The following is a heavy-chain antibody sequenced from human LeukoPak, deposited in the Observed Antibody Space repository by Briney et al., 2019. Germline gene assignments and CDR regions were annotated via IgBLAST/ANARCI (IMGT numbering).Heavy chain of an antibody. CDR1: GGSISSGGYY. J-gene: IGHJ3*02. V-gene: IGHV4-61*08. D-gene: IGHD3-10*01. Sequence: SETLSLTCTVSGGSISSGGYYWSWIRQPPGKGLEWIGFVYNSGSTNYNPSLKSRVTISVDTSKNKFSLKLTSVTAADTAIYFCASRAKLYSGSGSPGDAFEIWGQGTMVTVSS. CDR2: VYNSGST. CDR3: ASRAKLYSGSGSPGDAFEI.